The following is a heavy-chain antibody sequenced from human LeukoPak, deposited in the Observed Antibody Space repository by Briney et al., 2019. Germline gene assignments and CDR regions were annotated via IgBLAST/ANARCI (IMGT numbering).Heavy chain of an antibody. CDR1: GGSFSGYY. CDR2: IYASGNT. D-gene: IGHD3-22*01. CDR3: ARGRRDYDTNGYYFDF. Sequence: SETLSLTCAVYGGSFSGYYWSWVRQPAGKGLEWIGRIYASGNTNYNPSLKSRVIMSVDTSKNQFSLKLTSVTAADSAVYYCARGRRDYDTNGYYFDFWGQGFLVTVSS. V-gene: IGHV4-59*10. J-gene: IGHJ4*02.